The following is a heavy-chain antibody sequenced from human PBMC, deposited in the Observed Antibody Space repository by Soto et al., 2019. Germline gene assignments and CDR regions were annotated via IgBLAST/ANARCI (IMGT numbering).Heavy chain of an antibody. CDR3: ARSISLPASADNWSDP. CDR2: IHSDGAK. V-gene: IGHV2-26*01. D-gene: IGHD2-2*01. J-gene: IGHJ5*02. Sequence: XGPTLVNPTETLTLTCTVSGFSLSNAGSGVSWIRQPPGKALEWLAHIHSDGAKTYSSSLQSRLTISRDYSRRQVVLTLTKLDPMDTATYYCARSISLPASADNWSDPWGRGNPVTVSS. CDR1: GFSLSNAGSG.